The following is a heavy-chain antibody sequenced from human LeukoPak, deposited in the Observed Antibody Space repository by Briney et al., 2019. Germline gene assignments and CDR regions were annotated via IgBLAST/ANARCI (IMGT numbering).Heavy chain of an antibody. CDR2: ISKNGRNT. D-gene: IGHD6-19*01. Sequence: GRSLRLSCAASGFTFSNYGMHWVRQAPGKGLEFVSAISKNGRNTYYGNSMKGRFTISRDISKNTLYLQMGSLRPEDMAVYYCARVDSGSACASWGQGILVTVSS. V-gene: IGHV3-64*01. CDR3: ARVDSGSACAS. CDR1: GFTFSNYG. J-gene: IGHJ1*01.